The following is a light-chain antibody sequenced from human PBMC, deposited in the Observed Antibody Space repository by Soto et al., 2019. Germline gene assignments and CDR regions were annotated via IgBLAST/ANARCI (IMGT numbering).Light chain of an antibody. CDR2: EVS. V-gene: IGLV2-14*01. CDR3: NSYTSSNTRL. Sequence: QSALTQPASVSGSPGQSITISGPGSSSDVGGYKYVSWYQQHPGKAPKLMIYEVSNRPSGVSNRFSGSKSGNTASLTISGLQDEDEAYYYCNSYTSSNTRLFGGGTKLTVL. J-gene: IGLJ2*01. CDR1: SSDVGGYKY.